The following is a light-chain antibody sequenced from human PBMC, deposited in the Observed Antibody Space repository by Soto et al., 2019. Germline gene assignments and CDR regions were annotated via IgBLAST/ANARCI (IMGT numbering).Light chain of an antibody. CDR3: QTWGTGLQV. V-gene: IGLV4-69*01. CDR1: SGHRTYA. CDR2: LYSDGSH. J-gene: IGLJ2*01. Sequence: QSVLIQSPSASASLGASVKLTCTLSSGHRTYAIAWHQQQPEKGPRYLMNLYSDGSHKKGDGVPDRFSGSSSGAERYLTISSLQSEDEADYYCQTWGTGLQVFGGGTKVTVL.